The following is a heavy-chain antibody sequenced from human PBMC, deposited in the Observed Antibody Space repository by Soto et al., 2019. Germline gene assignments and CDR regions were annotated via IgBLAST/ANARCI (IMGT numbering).Heavy chain of an antibody. Sequence: QVQLVQSGAEVKKPGASVKVSCKASGYTFTSYGISWVRQAPGQGLEWMGWISAYNGDTNYAQKLQGRVTRTTDTSTSNAYMELRSLRSDDTALYYCARQSGGDYGFYYYSMHVWGKGTTVTVSS. D-gene: IGHD4-17*01. J-gene: IGHJ6*03. CDR3: ARQSGGDYGFYYYSMHV. V-gene: IGHV1-18*01. CDR1: GYTFTSYG. CDR2: ISAYNGDT.